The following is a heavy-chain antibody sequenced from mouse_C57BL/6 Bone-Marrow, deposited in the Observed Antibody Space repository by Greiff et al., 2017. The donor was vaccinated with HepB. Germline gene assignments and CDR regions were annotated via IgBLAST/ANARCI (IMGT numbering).Heavy chain of an antibody. CDR1: GFTFSSYG. CDR3: ERHYYGNYFDY. D-gene: IGHD1-1*02. CDR2: ISSGGSYT. V-gene: IGHV5-6*01. J-gene: IGHJ2*01. Sequence: EVQGVESGGDLVKPGGSLKLSCAASGFTFSSYGMSWVRQTPDKRLEWVATISSGGSYTYYPDSVKGRFTISRDNAKNTLYLQMSSLKSEDTAMYHCERHYYGNYFDYCGQGTTLTVSS.